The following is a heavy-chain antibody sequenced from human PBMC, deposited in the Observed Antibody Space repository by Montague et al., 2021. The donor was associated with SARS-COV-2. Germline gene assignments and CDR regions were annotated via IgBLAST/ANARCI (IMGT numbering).Heavy chain of an antibody. CDR3: AHRQFGSGAPPFDY. V-gene: IGHV2-5*01. D-gene: IGHD3-10*01. CDR1: GFSLTTSGFS. CDR2: IYWRDVK. J-gene: IGHJ4*02. Sequence: PALVKPTQALTLTCTFSGFSLTTSGFSVGWIRQPPGKALEWLALIYWRDVKRYSPSLKSRLTITKDTSKNQVVLTLADMDSVDTATYYCAHRQFGSGAPPFDYWGQGVLVTVSS.